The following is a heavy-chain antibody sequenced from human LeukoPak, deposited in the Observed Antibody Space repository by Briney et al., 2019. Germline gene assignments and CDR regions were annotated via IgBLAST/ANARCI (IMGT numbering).Heavy chain of an antibody. CDR2: IYTSGST. Sequence: SETLSLTCTVSGGSISSYYWSWIRQPAGKGLEWIGRIYTSGSTNYNPSLKSRVTMSVDTSKNQFPLKLSSVTAADTAVYYCARAIVVVPAAMEVGWFDPWGQGTLVTVSS. V-gene: IGHV4-4*07. CDR3: ARAIVVVPAAMEVGWFDP. CDR1: GGSISSYY. J-gene: IGHJ5*02. D-gene: IGHD2-2*01.